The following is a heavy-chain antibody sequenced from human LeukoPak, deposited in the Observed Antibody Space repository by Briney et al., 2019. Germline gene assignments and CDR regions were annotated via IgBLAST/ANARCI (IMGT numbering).Heavy chain of an antibody. Sequence: GGSLRLSCAASGFTVSSNYMSWVRQAPGKGLEWVSVIYSGGSTYYADSVKGRFTISRDNSKNTLYLQMNSLRAEDTAVYYCARAVGYCSSTSCRPNYFVYWGQGTLVTVSS. D-gene: IGHD2-2*01. J-gene: IGHJ4*02. CDR2: IYSGGST. V-gene: IGHV3-53*01. CDR3: ARAVGYCSSTSCRPNYFVY. CDR1: GFTVSSNY.